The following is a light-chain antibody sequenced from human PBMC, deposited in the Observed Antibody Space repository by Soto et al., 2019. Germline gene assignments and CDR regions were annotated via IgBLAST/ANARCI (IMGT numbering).Light chain of an antibody. V-gene: IGKV3-20*01. CDR3: QQYGGSPYT. Sequence: ILWAQSASTVCFSPGERATLSCMASQTINSGLAWYQHKRGQAPRLLIYGVSVRAIGIPDRFGGSGSGTDFTLTISRLEPEDFAVYFCQQYGGSPYTLGQGTKVDI. CDR2: GVS. CDR1: QTINSG. J-gene: IGKJ2*01.